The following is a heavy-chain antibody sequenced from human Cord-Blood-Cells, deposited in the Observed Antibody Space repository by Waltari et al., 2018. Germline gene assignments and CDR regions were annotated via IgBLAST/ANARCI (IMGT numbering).Heavy chain of an antibody. CDR2: IYYSVST. D-gene: IGHD3-3*01. Sequence: QLQLQESGPGLGKPSETLSLTCTVSGGSISSSSYYWGWIRQPPGKGLEWIGSIYYSVSTYYNPSLKSRVTISVDTSKNQFSLKLSSVTAADTAVYYCARRTPYYDFWSGYYDAFDIWGQGTMVTVSS. V-gene: IGHV4-39*01. J-gene: IGHJ3*02. CDR1: GGSISSSSYY. CDR3: ARRTPYYDFWSGYYDAFDI.